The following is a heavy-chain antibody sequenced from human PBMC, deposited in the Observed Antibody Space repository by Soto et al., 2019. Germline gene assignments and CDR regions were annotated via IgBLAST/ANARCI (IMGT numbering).Heavy chain of an antibody. D-gene: IGHD4-17*01. Sequence: QVQLVQSGAEVKKPGSSVKVSCKASGGTFSSYAISWVRQAPGQGLEWMGGIIPIFGTANYAQKFQGRITVNADESTSTADMELSSLRPEDTAVYYCASGEAGLLRGVYFDYWGQGTLVTVSS. CDR1: GGTFSSYA. CDR3: ASGEAGLLRGVYFDY. J-gene: IGHJ4*02. V-gene: IGHV1-69*01. CDR2: IIPIFGTA.